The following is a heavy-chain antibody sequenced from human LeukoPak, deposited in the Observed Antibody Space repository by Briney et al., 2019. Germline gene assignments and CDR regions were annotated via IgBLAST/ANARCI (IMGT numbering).Heavy chain of an antibody. J-gene: IGHJ4*02. CDR1: GFTFDDYA. CDR2: ISWNSGSI. CDR3: AKTGYCSSTSCPPDY. Sequence: GGSLRLSCAASGFTFDDYAMHWVRQAPGKGLEWVSCISWNSGSIGYADSVKGRFTISRDNAKNSLYLQMNSLRAEDTALYYCAKTGYCSSTSCPPDYWGQGTLVTVSS. V-gene: IGHV3-9*01. D-gene: IGHD2-2*03.